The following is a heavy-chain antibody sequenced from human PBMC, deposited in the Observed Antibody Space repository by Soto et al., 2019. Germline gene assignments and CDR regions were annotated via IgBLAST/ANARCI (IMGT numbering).Heavy chain of an antibody. Sequence: QVQLQKWGAGLLKPSETLSLTCAVYGGSFSGYYWSWIRQPPGKGLEWIGEINHSGSTNYNPSLKSRVTISVDTSKNQFSLKLSSVTAADTAVYYCARAASGSYYKYWGQGTLVTVSS. V-gene: IGHV4-34*01. J-gene: IGHJ4*02. CDR2: INHSGST. CDR1: GGSFSGYY. D-gene: IGHD3-10*01. CDR3: ARAASGSYYKY.